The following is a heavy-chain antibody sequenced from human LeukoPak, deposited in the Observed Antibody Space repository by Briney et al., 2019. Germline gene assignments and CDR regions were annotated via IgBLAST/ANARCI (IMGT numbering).Heavy chain of an antibody. CDR2: IWYDGSNK. CDR1: GFTFSSYG. CDR3: ARDYCSSTSCYVPYYYMDV. D-gene: IGHD2-2*01. J-gene: IGHJ6*03. Sequence: GGSLRLSCAASGFTFSSYGMHWVRQAPGKGLEWVAVIWYDGSNKYYADSVKGRFTISRDNSKNTLYLQMNSLRAEDTAEYYCARDYCSSTSCYVPYYYMDVWGEGTTVTVSS. V-gene: IGHV3-33*01.